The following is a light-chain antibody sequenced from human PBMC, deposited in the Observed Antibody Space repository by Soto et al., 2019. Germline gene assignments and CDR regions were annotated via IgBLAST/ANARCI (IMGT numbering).Light chain of an antibody. CDR3: QSCDGTLSVCF. J-gene: IGLJ1*01. CDR2: DNT. V-gene: IGLV1-40*01. CDR1: SSNIGAGYD. Sequence: QSVLTQPPSVSGAPGQRVTISCTGTSSNIGAGYDVHWYQQLPGTAPKLLIFDNTNRPSGVPDRFSGSTSGTSASLAITGLQAEDEGDYYCQSCDGTLSVCFFGTGTQLTVL.